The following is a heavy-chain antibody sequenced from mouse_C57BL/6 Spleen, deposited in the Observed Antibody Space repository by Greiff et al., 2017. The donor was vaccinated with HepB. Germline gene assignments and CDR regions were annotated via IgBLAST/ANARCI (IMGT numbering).Heavy chain of an antibody. CDR3: ARSRYYGSSLDY. Sequence: VQLQQSGPELVKPGASVKISCKASGYSFTGYYMNWVKQSPEKSLEWIGEINPSTGGTTYNQKFKSKATLTVAKSYSTAYMQLKSLTSEDSAVYYCARSRYYGSSLDYWGQGTTLTVSS. D-gene: IGHD1-1*01. CDR1: GYSFTGYY. CDR2: INPSTGGT. J-gene: IGHJ2*01. V-gene: IGHV1-42*01.